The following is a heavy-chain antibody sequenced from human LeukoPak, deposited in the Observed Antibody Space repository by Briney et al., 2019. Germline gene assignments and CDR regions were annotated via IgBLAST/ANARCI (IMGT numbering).Heavy chain of an antibody. D-gene: IGHD3-22*01. CDR2: INSDGSST. CDR1: GFTFSSYW. Sequence: GGSLRLSCAASGFTFSSYWMHWVRQAPGKGLVWVSRINSDGSSTSYADSVKGRFTISRDNAKNTLYLQMNSLRVEDTAVYYCASSNLYDSSGYAFDYWGQGTLVTVSS. V-gene: IGHV3-74*01. J-gene: IGHJ4*02. CDR3: ASSNLYDSSGYAFDY.